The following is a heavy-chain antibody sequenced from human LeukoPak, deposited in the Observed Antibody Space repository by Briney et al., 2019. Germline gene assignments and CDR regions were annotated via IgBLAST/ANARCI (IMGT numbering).Heavy chain of an antibody. CDR3: ARESCSSTNCYSWFDP. V-gene: IGHV1-2*02. CDR1: GYTFTGYY. CDR2: INPNGGGT. Sequence: ASVRVSCKASGYTFTGYYMHWVRQAPGQGLEWMGWINPNGGGTNYEQNFQGRVTMTRDTPISTAYMELSRLRSDDTAVYYCARESCSSTNCYSWFDPWGQGTLVTVSS. J-gene: IGHJ5*02. D-gene: IGHD2-2*01.